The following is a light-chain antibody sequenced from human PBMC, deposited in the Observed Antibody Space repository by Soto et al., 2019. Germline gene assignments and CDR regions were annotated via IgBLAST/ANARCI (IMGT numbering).Light chain of an antibody. CDR3: SSYAASRV. CDR1: SSDVGAYNY. V-gene: IGLV2-8*01. Sequence: QSALTQPPSASGSPGQSVTIFCTGTSSDVGAYNYVSWYQQHPGKAPRLIIYEVSQRPSGVPDRFSGSKSGNTASLTVSGLQTEDEADYYCSSYAASRVFGGGTKVTVL. J-gene: IGLJ3*02. CDR2: EVS.